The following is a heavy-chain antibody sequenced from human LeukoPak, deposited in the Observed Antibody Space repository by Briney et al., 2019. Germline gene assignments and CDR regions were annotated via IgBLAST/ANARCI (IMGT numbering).Heavy chain of an antibody. CDR2: IYSGGST. CDR1: GFTVSSNY. V-gene: IGHV3-66*01. J-gene: IGHJ4*02. CDR3: AREWGGYSSRFDY. Sequence: PGGSLRLSCAASGFTVSSNYMSWVRQAPGKGLEGVSVIYSGGSTYYAGSVKGRFTISRDNSKNTLYLQMNSLRAEDTAVYYCAREWGGYSSRFDYWGQGTLVTVSS. D-gene: IGHD6-19*01.